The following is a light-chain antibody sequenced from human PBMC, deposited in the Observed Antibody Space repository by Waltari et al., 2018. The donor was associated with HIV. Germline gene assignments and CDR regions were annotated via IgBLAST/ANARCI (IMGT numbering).Light chain of an antibody. Sequence: EIVLTQSPGTLSLSPGERATLSCRASPSLTSTYLAWYQQKPGQAPRVLIYGASNRATGTPDRFSGGGSGTDFTLTITRLEPEDFAVYFCQQYDRSPYTFGQGTRLEI. CDR2: GAS. CDR3: QQYDRSPYT. J-gene: IGKJ2*01. CDR1: PSLTSTY. V-gene: IGKV3-20*01.